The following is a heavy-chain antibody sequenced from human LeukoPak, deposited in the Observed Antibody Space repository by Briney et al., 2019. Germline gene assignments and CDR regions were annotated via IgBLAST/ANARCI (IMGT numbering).Heavy chain of an antibody. CDR1: GFTFSSYA. D-gene: IGHD3-3*01. J-gene: IGHJ6*03. CDR3: AKGAGNDFWSGYDHYYYYYMDV. Sequence: GGSLRLSCAASGFTFSSYAMSWVRQAPGKGLEWVSAISGSGGSTYYADSVKGRFTISRDNSKNTLYLQMNSLRAEDTAVYYCAKGAGNDFWSGYDHYYYYYMDVWGKGTTVTVSS. V-gene: IGHV3-23*01. CDR2: ISGSGGST.